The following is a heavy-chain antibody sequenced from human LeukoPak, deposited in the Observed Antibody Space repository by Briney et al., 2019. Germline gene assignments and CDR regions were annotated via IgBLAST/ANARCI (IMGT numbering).Heavy chain of an antibody. V-gene: IGHV1-46*01. CDR1: GYTFTSYY. CDR2: INPSGGST. D-gene: IGHD6-19*01. Sequence: ASVKVSCTASGYTFTSYYMHWVRQAPGQGLEWMGLINPSGGSTSYAQKFQGRVTMTRDTSTSTVYMELSSLRSEDTAVYYCAREAPGIAVAHYYYYYGMDVWGQGTTVTVSS. J-gene: IGHJ6*02. CDR3: AREAPGIAVAHYYYYYGMDV.